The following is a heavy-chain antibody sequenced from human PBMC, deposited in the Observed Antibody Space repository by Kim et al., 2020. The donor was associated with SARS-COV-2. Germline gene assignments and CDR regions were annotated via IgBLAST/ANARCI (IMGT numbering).Heavy chain of an antibody. Sequence: GGSLRLSCVASGFSFSRYWMTWVRQAPGKGLEYVACIKSDGSEEHYADSVRGRFTISSDNDKKSLYQQMNRLRVEDTAEYYGSTCGDIMPNDDRGACWG. CDR3: STCGDIMPNDDRGAC. CDR2: IKSDGSEE. CDR1: GFSFSRYW. J-gene: IGHJ1*01. V-gene: IGHV3-7*01. D-gene: IGHD2-21*01.